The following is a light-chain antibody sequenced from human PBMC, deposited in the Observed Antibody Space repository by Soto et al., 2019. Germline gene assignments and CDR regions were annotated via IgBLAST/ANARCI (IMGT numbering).Light chain of an antibody. Sequence: EIVMTQSPSTLSVSPWESATLSCRASQSVSNNLTWYQQKPGQPPRLLIYGASTRATGVPGRFSGSGSGTEFTLTISSLQSEDFAVYYCQQYNDWWTFG. V-gene: IGKV3-15*01. CDR1: QSVSNN. CDR2: GAS. CDR3: QQYNDWWT. J-gene: IGKJ1*01.